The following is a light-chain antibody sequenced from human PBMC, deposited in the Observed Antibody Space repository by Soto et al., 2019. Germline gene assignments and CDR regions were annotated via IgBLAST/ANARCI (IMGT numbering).Light chain of an antibody. Sequence: DIQMTQSPSSVSASVGDRITITCRASQDITKFLAWYQQTPGKDPKLLIRGASTLHSGVPSRFSGSGSGTNFSLTISDVEPVDFAVYYCHQRQSWRRTFGQGTTVDIK. J-gene: IGKJ1*01. CDR3: HQRQSWRRT. CDR1: QDITKF. V-gene: IGKV1-12*01. CDR2: GAS.